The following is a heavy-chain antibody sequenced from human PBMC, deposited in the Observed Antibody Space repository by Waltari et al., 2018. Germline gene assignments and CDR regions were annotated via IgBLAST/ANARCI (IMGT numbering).Heavy chain of an antibody. CDR2: MRGSGNNI. D-gene: IGHD3-22*01. CDR1: GLTFNDYY. Sequence: QVQLVESGGGLVKPGGSLRLSCTASGLTFNDYYMNWIRQAPGKGLEWSSDMRGSGNNIYHADSVKGRFTISRDNAKNSLFLQMNSLRAEDTGVYYCASNYYDSSGYMDHWGQGTLVTVSS. V-gene: IGHV3-11*04. J-gene: IGHJ4*02. CDR3: ASNYYDSSGYMDH.